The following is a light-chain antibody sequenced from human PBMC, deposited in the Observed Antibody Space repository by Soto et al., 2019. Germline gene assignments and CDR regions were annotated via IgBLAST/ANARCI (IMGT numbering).Light chain of an antibody. V-gene: IGKV3-20*01. CDR3: QQYGSSGT. Sequence: EIVLTQSPGTLSLSPGERATLSCRASQTISNSPLAWYQQKLGQSPRLLIYGASSRATGIPDRFSGSGSGTDFTLTISRLEPEDFAVYYCQQYGSSGTFGQGTKVDIK. CDR1: QTISNSP. J-gene: IGKJ1*01. CDR2: GAS.